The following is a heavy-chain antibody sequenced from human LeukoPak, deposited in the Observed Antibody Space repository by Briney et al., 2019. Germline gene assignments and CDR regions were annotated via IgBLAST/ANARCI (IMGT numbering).Heavy chain of an antibody. CDR2: IYYSGST. Sequence: PSETLSLTCTVSGGSINSYYWSWIRQPPGKGLEWIGSIYYSGSTYYNPSLKSRVTISVDTSKNQFSLKLSSVTAADTAVYYCARDLGYWGQGTLVTVSS. CDR3: ARDLGY. CDR1: GGSINSYY. J-gene: IGHJ4*02. V-gene: IGHV4-39*07.